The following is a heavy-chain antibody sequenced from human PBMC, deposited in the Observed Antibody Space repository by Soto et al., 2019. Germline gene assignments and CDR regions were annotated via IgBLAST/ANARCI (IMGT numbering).Heavy chain of an antibody. Sequence: GGSLRLSCAASGFTFSSYGMHWVRQAPGKGLEWVAVIWYDGSNKYYADSVKGRFTISRDNSKNTLYLQMNSLRAEDTAVYYCARDGVYCSGGSCYPEAFDYWDQGTLVTVSS. CDR2: IWYDGSNK. V-gene: IGHV3-33*01. J-gene: IGHJ4*02. CDR3: ARDGVYCSGGSCYPEAFDY. CDR1: GFTFSSYG. D-gene: IGHD2-15*01.